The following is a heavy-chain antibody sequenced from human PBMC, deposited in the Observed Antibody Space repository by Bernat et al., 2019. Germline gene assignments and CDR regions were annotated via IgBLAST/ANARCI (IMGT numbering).Heavy chain of an antibody. Sequence: QVQLVESGGGVVQPGRSLRLSCAASGFTFSSYGMHWVRQAPGKGPEWVAVIYHDASNKYYSDFVKGRFTISRDDSKNTLYLQMNSLRPEDTAVYSCARHINSLIEGYFDLWGPGTLVTVSS. V-gene: IGHV3-33*01. CDR1: GFTFSSYG. D-gene: IGHD2/OR15-2a*01. CDR2: IYHDASNK. CDR3: ARHINSLIEGYFDL. J-gene: IGHJ2*01.